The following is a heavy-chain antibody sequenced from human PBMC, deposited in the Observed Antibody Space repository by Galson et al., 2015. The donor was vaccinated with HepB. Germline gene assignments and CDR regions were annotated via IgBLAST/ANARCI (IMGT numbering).Heavy chain of an antibody. J-gene: IGHJ4*02. Sequence: SLRLSCAASGFTFSSYAMHWVRQAPGKGLEWVAVISYDGSNKYYADSVKGRFTISRDNSKNTLYLQMNSLRAEDTAVYYCARDGGGEVRDYSDIDYWGQGTLVTVSS. CDR1: GFTFSSYA. V-gene: IGHV3-30-3*01. D-gene: IGHD3-16*01. CDR3: ARDGGGEVRDYSDIDY. CDR2: ISYDGSNK.